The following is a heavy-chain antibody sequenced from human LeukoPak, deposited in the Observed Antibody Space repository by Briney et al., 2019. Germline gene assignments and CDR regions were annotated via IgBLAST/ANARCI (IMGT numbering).Heavy chain of an antibody. CDR2: ISSSSSYI. D-gene: IGHD1-26*01. CDR3: ALVGATSWAPFDY. Sequence: GRSLTLSCAVSGCTFSRFSMTWVLQAPGKGLEWVSSISSSSSYIYYRDSVKGRFTISRENAKNSLYLQMHSLRAEDTAVYYCALVGATSWAPFDYWGQGTLVTVSS. CDR1: GCTFSRFS. J-gene: IGHJ4*02. V-gene: IGHV3-21*01.